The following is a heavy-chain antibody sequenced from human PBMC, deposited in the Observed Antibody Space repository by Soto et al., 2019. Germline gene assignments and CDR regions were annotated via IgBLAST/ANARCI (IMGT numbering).Heavy chain of an antibody. D-gene: IGHD1-26*01. CDR3: AKALGSYPPRVPY. Sequence: GGSLRLSCAASGFTFSSYGMHWVRQAPGKGLEWVAVISYDGSNKYYADSVKGRFTISRDNSKNTLYLQMNSLRAEDTAVYYCAKALGSYPPRVPYWGQGTLVTVSS. J-gene: IGHJ4*02. CDR2: ISYDGSNK. CDR1: GFTFSSYG. V-gene: IGHV3-30*18.